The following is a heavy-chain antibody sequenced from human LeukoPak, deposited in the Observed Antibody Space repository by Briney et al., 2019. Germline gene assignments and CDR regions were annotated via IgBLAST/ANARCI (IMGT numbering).Heavy chain of an antibody. CDR1: GYTFTSYD. CDR3: ARETGYCSGGSCYSSYWFDP. CDR2: MNPNSGNT. D-gene: IGHD2-15*01. V-gene: IGHV1-8*01. J-gene: IGHJ5*02. Sequence: ASVKVSCKASGYTFTSYDINWVRQATGQGLEWMGWMNPNSGNTGYAQKFQGRVTMTRNTSISTAHMELSSLRSEDTAVYYCARETGYCSGGSCYSSYWFDPWGQGTLVTVSS.